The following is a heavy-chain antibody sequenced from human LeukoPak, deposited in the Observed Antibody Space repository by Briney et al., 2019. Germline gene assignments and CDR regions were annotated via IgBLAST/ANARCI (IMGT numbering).Heavy chain of an antibody. Sequence: PSHTLSLTCTVSGGSISSYYWSWIRQPAGKGLEWIGRIYTSGCTNYNPSLKSRVTISVDKSKSQFSLKLSSVTAADTAVYYCARGAAAYWFDPWGQGTLVTVSS. CDR1: GGSISSYY. J-gene: IGHJ5*02. D-gene: IGHD2-2*01. CDR3: ARGAAAYWFDP. V-gene: IGHV4-4*07. CDR2: IYTSGCT.